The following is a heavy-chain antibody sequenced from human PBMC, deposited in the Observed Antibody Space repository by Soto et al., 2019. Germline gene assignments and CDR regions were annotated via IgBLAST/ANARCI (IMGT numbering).Heavy chain of an antibody. Sequence: GASLKISCKGSGYSFTSYWISWVRQMPGKGLEWMGRIDPSDSYTNYSPSFQGHVTISADKSISTAYLQWSSLKASDTAMYYCARRHLLRLSAFDIWGQGAMVTVSS. CDR2: IDPSDSYT. J-gene: IGHJ3*02. CDR3: ARRHLLRLSAFDI. V-gene: IGHV5-10-1*01. CDR1: GYSFTSYW. D-gene: IGHD3-22*01.